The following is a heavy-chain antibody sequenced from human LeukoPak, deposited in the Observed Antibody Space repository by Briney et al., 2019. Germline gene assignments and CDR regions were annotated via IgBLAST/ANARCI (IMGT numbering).Heavy chain of an antibody. D-gene: IGHD3-22*01. CDR3: AKDIYESSGSYYFDY. V-gene: IGHV3-30*18. Sequence: GGSLRLSCAASGFTFSSYGMHWVRQAPGKGLEWVAVISFDGSNEYYADSVKGRFTISRDNSKNTLYLQMSSLRAEDTAVYYCAKDIYESSGSYYFDYWGQGTLVTVSS. J-gene: IGHJ4*02. CDR1: GFTFSSYG. CDR2: ISFDGSNE.